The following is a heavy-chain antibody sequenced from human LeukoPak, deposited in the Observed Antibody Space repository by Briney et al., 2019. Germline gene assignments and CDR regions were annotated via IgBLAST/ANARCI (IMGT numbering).Heavy chain of an antibody. D-gene: IGHD2-15*01. V-gene: IGHV4-59*01. J-gene: IGHJ5*02. CDR1: GGSISSYY. CDR3: ARAFPQLYCSGGSCYGGSGFDP. Sequence: SETLSLTCTVSGGSISSYYWSWIRQPPGKGLEWIGNIYYSGSTNYNPSLKSRVTISVDTSNKQFSLKLNSVTAADTAVYYCARAFPQLYCSGGSCYGGSGFDPWGQGTLVTVSS. CDR2: IYYSGST.